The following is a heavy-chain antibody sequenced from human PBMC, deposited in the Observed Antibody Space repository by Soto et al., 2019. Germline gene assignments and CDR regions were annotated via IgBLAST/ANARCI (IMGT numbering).Heavy chain of an antibody. Sequence: QVQLQQWGAGLLKPSETLSLTCAVYGGSFSGYDWSRIRQPPGQGLEWIGEINNSGSTNYTPSLHNRVTIAVDTSQNQCSLKLGSVPAADTAVYYCARVVRYCSGGSCYSVSRFRMGRYCDYWGQGTQVTVPS. CDR2: INNSGST. CDR1: GGSFSGYD. J-gene: IGHJ4*02. D-gene: IGHD2-15*01. V-gene: IGHV4-34*01. CDR3: ARVVRYCSGGSCYSVSRFRMGRYCDY.